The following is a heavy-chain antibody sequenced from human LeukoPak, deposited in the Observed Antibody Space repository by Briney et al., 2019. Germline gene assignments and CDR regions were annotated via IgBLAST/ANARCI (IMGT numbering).Heavy chain of an antibody. J-gene: IGHJ4*02. CDR1: GFTFSNAW. D-gene: IGHD4-23*01. CDR2: IKSKTDGGTT. CDR3: SIVGDYVGEASFDY. Sequence: GGSLRLSCAASGFTFSNAWMRWVRQAPGKGLVWFGRIKSKTDGGTTDYAAPVKGRFTISIDDSKNTLYLQMNSLKTEDTAVYYCSIVGDYVGEASFDYWGQGTLVTVSS. V-gene: IGHV3-15*01.